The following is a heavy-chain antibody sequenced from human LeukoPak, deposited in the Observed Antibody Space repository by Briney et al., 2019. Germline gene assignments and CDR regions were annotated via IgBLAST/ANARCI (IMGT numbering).Heavy chain of an antibody. CDR1: GYTFTSYG. J-gene: IGHJ3*02. CDR3: ASPSGAYDSSGYPARPPHPDPDDAFDI. CDR2: ISAYNGNT. V-gene: IGHV1-18*01. D-gene: IGHD3-22*01. Sequence: ASVKVSCKASGYTFTSYGISWVRQAPGQGLEWMGWISAYNGNTNYAQKLQGRVTMTTDTSTSTAYMELRSLRSDDTAVYYCASPSGAYDSSGYPARPPHPDPDDAFDIWGQGTMVTVSS.